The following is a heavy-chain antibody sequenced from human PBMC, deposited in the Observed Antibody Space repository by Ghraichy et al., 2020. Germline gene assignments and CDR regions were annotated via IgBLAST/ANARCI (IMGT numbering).Heavy chain of an antibody. J-gene: IGHJ1*01. CDR1: GFTFSSYA. Sequence: GGSLRLSCAASGFTFSSYAMSWVRQAPGKGLEWVSAISGSGGSTYYADSVKGRFTISRDNSKNTLYLQMNSLRAEDTAVYYCAKNRYSSSWYRSEYFQHWGQGTLVTVSS. CDR2: ISGSGGST. CDR3: AKNRYSSSWYRSEYFQH. D-gene: IGHD6-13*01. V-gene: IGHV3-23*01.